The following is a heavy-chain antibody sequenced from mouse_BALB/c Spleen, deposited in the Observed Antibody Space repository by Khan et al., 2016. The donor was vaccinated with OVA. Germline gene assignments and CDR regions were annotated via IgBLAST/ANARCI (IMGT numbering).Heavy chain of an antibody. CDR2: IYPGSSNT. D-gene: IGHD1-1*01. V-gene: IGHV1-77*01. CDR3: ARGGYGTSGAF. J-gene: IGHJ3*01. Sequence: QVQLQQSGPELVKPGASVKMSCKASGYTFTDYVLTWVKQRTGQGLEWIGEIYPGSSNTYYNEKLKGRATLTADKSSNTAYMQLSSLTSEDSAVYCCARGGYGTSGAFWGQGTLVTVSA. CDR1: GYTFTDYV.